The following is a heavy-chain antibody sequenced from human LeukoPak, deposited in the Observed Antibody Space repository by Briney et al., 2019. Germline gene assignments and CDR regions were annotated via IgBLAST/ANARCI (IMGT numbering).Heavy chain of an antibody. J-gene: IGHJ4*02. CDR1: GGSISSSSYY. Sequence: SETLSLTCTVSGGSISSSSYYWGWIRQPPGKGLEWIGSIYYSGSTYYNPSLKSRVTISVDTSKNQFSLKLSSVTAADTAVYYCARDAPTEDIPGGYFDYWGQGTLVTVSS. D-gene: IGHD4-17*01. V-gene: IGHV4-39*07. CDR2: IYYSGST. CDR3: ARDAPTEDIPGGYFDY.